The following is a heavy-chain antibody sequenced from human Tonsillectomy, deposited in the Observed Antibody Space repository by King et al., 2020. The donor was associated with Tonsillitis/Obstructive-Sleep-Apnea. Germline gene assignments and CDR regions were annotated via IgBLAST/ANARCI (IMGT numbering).Heavy chain of an antibody. V-gene: IGHV1-2*04. CDR3: ARGPTDYYDFWSGKNWYFDL. CDR1: GYTFTGYY. Sequence: QLVQSGAEVKKPGASVKVSCKASGYTFTGYYMHWVRQAPGQGLEWMGWINPNSGGTNYAQKFRGWVTMTRGTSISTAYMERSRLRSDDTAVYYCARGPTDYYDFWSGKNWYFDLWGRGTLVTVSS. D-gene: IGHD3-3*01. J-gene: IGHJ2*01. CDR2: INPNSGGT.